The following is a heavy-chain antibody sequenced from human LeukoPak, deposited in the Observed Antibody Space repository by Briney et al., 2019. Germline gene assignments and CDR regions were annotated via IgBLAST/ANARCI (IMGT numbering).Heavy chain of an antibody. CDR3: ATDPVNGDYRYYYGMDV. J-gene: IGHJ6*02. V-gene: IGHV1-24*01. Sequence: ASVKASCKVSGYSLTELSMHWVRHAPGQGLEWMGGFDAEDGETIYAQKFQGRVTMTEDTSTDTAYMELSSLRSEDTAVYYCATDPVNGDYRYYYGMDVWGQGPTVTVSS. CDR2: FDAEDGET. D-gene: IGHD4-17*01. CDR1: GYSLTELS.